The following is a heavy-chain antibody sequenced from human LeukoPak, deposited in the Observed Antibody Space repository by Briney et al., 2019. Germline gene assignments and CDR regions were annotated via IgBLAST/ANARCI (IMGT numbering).Heavy chain of an antibody. D-gene: IGHD3-16*01. CDR3: ARDGGLGNNWFDP. V-gene: IGHV3-74*01. CDR2: VNSDESRT. Sequence: GGSLRLSCAASGFTFTSYWMHWVRQAPGKGLVWVSRVNSDESRTSYVDSVKGRFTISRDNAKNTLYLQMNSLRVEDTAVYYCARDGGLGNNWFDPWGQGALVTVSS. J-gene: IGHJ5*01. CDR1: GFTFTSYW.